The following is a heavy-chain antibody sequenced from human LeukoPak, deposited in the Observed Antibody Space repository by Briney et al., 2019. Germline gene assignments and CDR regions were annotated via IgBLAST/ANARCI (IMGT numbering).Heavy chain of an antibody. J-gene: IGHJ4*02. CDR1: GFPVSSNY. V-gene: IGHV3-53*01. D-gene: IGHD3-22*01. CDR3: ARAWAQKTYYYDSSGYYFDY. Sequence: GGSLRLSCAASGFPVSSNYMSWVRQAPGKGLEWVSVIYSGGSTYYADSVKGRFTISRDNSKNTLYLQMNSLRAEDTAVYYCARAWAQKTYYYDSSGYYFDYWGQGTLVTVSS. CDR2: IYSGGST.